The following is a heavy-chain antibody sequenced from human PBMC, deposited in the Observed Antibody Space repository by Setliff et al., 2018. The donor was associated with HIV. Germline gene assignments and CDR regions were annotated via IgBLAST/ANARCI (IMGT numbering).Heavy chain of an antibody. CDR3: ARLVSYYDILTGSYYYYYMDV. V-gene: IGHV1-69*05. Sequence: SVKVSCKASGGTFRKYAISWVRQAPGQGLEWMGGIVPIVERANYVQKFQGRVTMTTDASTSTVYMKLSGLRSEDTAVYYCARLVSYYDILTGSYYYYYMDVWGKGTTVTVSS. D-gene: IGHD3-9*01. CDR1: GGTFRKYA. CDR2: IVPIVERA. J-gene: IGHJ6*03.